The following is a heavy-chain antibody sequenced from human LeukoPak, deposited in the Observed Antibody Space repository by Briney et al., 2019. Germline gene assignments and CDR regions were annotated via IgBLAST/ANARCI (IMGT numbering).Heavy chain of an antibody. CDR1: GFTFSDYY. Sequence: GGSLRLSCAASGFTFSDYYMSWIRQAPGKGLEWVSYISSSGSTIYYADSVKGRFTISRDNSKNTLYLQMNSLRAEDTAVYYCAKDHYDFWSGYSYYYYMDVWGKGTTVTVSS. V-gene: IGHV3-11*04. CDR3: AKDHYDFWSGYSYYYYMDV. CDR2: ISSSGSTI. D-gene: IGHD3-3*01. J-gene: IGHJ6*03.